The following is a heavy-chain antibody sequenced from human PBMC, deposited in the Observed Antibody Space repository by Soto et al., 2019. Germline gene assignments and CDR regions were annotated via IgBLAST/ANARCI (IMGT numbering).Heavy chain of an antibody. CDR1: GFTFSSYG. V-gene: IGHV3-33*01. CDR2: IWYDGSNK. D-gene: IGHD6-19*01. Sequence: QVQLVEAGGGVVQPGRSLRLSCAASGFTFSSYGMHWVRQAPGKGLEWVSVIWYDGSNKYYADSVKGRFTISRDNFENTLYLQMNSLRAEDTVVYYCARDRYSSGWYDLDYWGQGTLVTVSS. CDR3: ARDRYSSGWYDLDY. J-gene: IGHJ4*02.